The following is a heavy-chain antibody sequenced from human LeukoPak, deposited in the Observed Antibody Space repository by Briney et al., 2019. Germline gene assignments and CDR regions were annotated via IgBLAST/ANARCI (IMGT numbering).Heavy chain of an antibody. CDR1: GFTVSSNY. D-gene: IGHD6-13*01. CDR3: ARSPPRVGGSSCSS. CDR2: IYSGGST. J-gene: IGHJ5*02. Sequence: PGGSLRLSCAASGFTVSSNYMSWVRQAPGKGLEWVSVIYSGGSTYYADSVKGRFTISRDNSKNTLYLQMNSLRAEDTAVYYCARSPPRVGGSSCSSWGQATVVTVSS. V-gene: IGHV3-53*01.